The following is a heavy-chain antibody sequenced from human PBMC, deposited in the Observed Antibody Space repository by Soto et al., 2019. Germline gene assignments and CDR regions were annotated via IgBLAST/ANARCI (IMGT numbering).Heavy chain of an antibody. Sequence: RASVKVSCKASGGTFSSYAISWVRQAPGQGLEWMGGIIPIFGTANYAQKFQGRVTITADESTSTAYMELSSLRSEDTAVYYCARGLMTTPVSYYYYYGMDVWGQGTTVTVSS. V-gene: IGHV1-69*13. D-gene: IGHD4-17*01. CDR3: ARGLMTTPVSYYYYYGMDV. CDR1: GGTFSSYA. J-gene: IGHJ6*02. CDR2: IIPIFGTA.